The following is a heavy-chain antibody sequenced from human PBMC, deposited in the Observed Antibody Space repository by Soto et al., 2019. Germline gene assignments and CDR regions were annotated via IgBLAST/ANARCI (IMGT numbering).Heavy chain of an antibody. CDR3: AAVLTTDDAFDI. CDR2: IVVGSGNT. CDR1: GFTFTSSA. Sequence: SVKVSCKASGFTFTSSAVQSVRQARGQRLEWIGWIVVGSGNTNYAQKFQERVTITRDMSTSTAYMELSSLRSEDTAVYYCAAVLTTDDAFDICGQGTMVTV. V-gene: IGHV1-58*01. J-gene: IGHJ3*02. D-gene: IGHD1-1*01.